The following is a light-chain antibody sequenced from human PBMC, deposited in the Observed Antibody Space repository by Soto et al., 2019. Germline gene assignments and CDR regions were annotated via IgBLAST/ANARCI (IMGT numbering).Light chain of an antibody. Sequence: EIVMTQSPATLSVSPGERATLSCRASQSINRNLAWYQQKPGQAPRLLIYGASSRATGIPDRFSGSGSDTEFTLTISSLQSEDVAVYHCQQHHKWPLTFGGGTKVEIK. V-gene: IGKV3-15*01. CDR2: GAS. CDR1: QSINRN. CDR3: QQHHKWPLT. J-gene: IGKJ4*01.